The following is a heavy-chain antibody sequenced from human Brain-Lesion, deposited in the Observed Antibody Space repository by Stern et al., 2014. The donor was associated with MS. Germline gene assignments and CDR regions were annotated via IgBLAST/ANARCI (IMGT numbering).Heavy chain of an antibody. V-gene: IGHV1-24*01. J-gene: IGHJ4*02. CDR2: FDPEDGET. CDR1: GYTLTEFS. D-gene: IGHD1-26*01. Sequence: QVQLVQSGAEVKKPGASVKVSCKVSGYTLTEFSMHWVRQAPSKGLEWMGGFDPEDGETIYAQTFQDRVTMTEDTSTDTASMELRRLRSEDTAVYYCATLSPGAGGNYYRHFDYWGQGTLVTVSS. CDR3: ATLSPGAGGNYYRHFDY.